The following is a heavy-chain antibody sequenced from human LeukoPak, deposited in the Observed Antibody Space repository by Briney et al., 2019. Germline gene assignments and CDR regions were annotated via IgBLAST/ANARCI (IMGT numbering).Heavy chain of an antibody. V-gene: IGHV4-59*01. D-gene: IGHD6-6*01. J-gene: IGHJ4*02. CDR2: IYYSGST. CDR3: ARDVGAARFDY. CDR1: GGSISSYY. Sequence: SETLSLTCTVSGGSISSYYWSWIRQPPGKGLEWIGYIYYSGSTNYNPSLKSRATISVDTSRNQFSLKLSSVTAADTAVYYCARDVGAARFDYWGQGTLVTVSS.